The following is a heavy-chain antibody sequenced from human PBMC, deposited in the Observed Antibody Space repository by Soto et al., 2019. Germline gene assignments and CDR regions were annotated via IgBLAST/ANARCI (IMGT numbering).Heavy chain of an antibody. J-gene: IGHJ4*02. Sequence: QVQLVQSGAEVKKPGASVKVSCKGLGYNFIKYGINWVRQAPGQGLEWMVWISPYSGYTHSAQKFQGRITLTTDTAATTAYMDLRSLRSAATALYDCTREAIVVIPAAQPSHFDSWGQGTLVTVSS. V-gene: IGHV1-18*01. D-gene: IGHD2-2*01. CDR1: GYNFIKYG. CDR3: TREAIVVIPAAQPSHFDS. CDR2: ISPYSGYT.